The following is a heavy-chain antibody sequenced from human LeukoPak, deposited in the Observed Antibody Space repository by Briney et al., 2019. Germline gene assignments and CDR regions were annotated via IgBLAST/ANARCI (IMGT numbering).Heavy chain of an antibody. CDR3: ARARGSSSWYSNWYFDL. CDR2: IYHSGST. D-gene: IGHD6-13*01. V-gene: IGHV4-30-2*01. Sequence: SETLSLTCAVSGGSISSGGYSWSWIRQPPGKGLEWIGYIYHSGSTYYNPSLKSRVTISVDRSKNQFSLKLSSVTAADTAVYYCARARGSSSWYSNWYFDLWGRGTLVTVSS. CDR1: GGSISSGGYS. J-gene: IGHJ2*01.